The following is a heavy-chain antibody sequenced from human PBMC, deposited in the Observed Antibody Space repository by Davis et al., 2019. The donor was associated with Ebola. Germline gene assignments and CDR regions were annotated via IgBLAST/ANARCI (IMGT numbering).Heavy chain of an antibody. Sequence: PGGSLRLSCVASGFTFSSYAMSWVRQAPGKGLEWVSAISGSGGSTYYADSVKGRFTISRDNSKKTLYLQMNSLRAEDTAVYYCAKSGLSFGVVKYHYGMDVWGKGTTVTVSS. D-gene: IGHD3-3*01. J-gene: IGHJ6*04. CDR3: AKSGLSFGVVKYHYGMDV. V-gene: IGHV3-23*01. CDR1: GFTFSSYA. CDR2: ISGSGGST.